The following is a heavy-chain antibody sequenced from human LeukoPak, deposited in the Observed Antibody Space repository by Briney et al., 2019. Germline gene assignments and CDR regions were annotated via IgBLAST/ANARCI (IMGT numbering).Heavy chain of an antibody. D-gene: IGHD2-2*01. CDR1: GFTFSSYG. V-gene: IGHV3-30*02. CDR2: IRYDGSNK. CDR3: AKSVVPAAIFWFDP. Sequence: GGSLRLSCAASGFTFSSYGMHWVCQAPGKGLEWVAFIRYDGSNKYYADSVKGRFTISRDNSKNTLYLQMNSLRAEDTAVYYCAKSVVPAAIFWFDPWGQGTLVTVSS. J-gene: IGHJ5*02.